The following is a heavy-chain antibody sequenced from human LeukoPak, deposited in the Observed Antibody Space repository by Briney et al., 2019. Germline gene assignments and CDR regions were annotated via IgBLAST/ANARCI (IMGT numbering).Heavy chain of an antibody. V-gene: IGHV4-34*01. CDR2: INHSGST. CDR1: GGSFSGYY. D-gene: IGHD3-22*01. CDR3: ARGYYYDSKGAFDI. J-gene: IGHJ3*02. Sequence: SETLSLTCAVYGGSFSGYYWSWIRQPPGKGLEWTGKINHSGSTNYNPSLKSRVTISVDTSKNQFSLKLSSVTAADTAVYYCARGYYYDSKGAFDIWGQGTMVTVSS.